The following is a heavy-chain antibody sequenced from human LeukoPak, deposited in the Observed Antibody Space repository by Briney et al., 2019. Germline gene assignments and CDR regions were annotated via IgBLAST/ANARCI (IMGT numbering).Heavy chain of an antibody. D-gene: IGHD6-6*01. CDR3: ARAQAHPPYYYYYMDV. J-gene: IGHJ6*03. V-gene: IGHV3-72*01. CDR2: TRNKANSYTT. Sequence: GGSLRLSCAASGFTFSDHYMDWVRQAPGKGLEWVGRTRNKANSYTTEYAASVRGRFTTSRDDSKNSLYLQMNSLKTEDTAVYYCARAQAHPPYYYYYMDVWGKGTTVTVSS. CDR1: GFTFSDHY.